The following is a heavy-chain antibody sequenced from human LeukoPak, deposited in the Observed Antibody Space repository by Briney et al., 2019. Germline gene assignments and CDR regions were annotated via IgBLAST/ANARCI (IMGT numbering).Heavy chain of an antibody. J-gene: IGHJ5*02. V-gene: IGHV3-30*04. CDR1: GFTLSSHA. D-gene: IGHD2-21*02. CDR3: ARDVGVTTFDQ. CDR2: ISNDGGKK. Sequence: GGSLRLSCAASGFTLSSHAMHWVRQAPGKGLEWAAVISNDGGKKYYADFVKGRFTISRDNSKNTLYLQMDTLRTEDTAVYYSARDVGVTTFDQWGQGTLVTVSS.